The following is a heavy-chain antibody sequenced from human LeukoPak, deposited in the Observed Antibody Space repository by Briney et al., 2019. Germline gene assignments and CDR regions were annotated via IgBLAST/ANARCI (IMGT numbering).Heavy chain of an antibody. Sequence: GGSLRLSCAASGFSFRSYAMTWVRQAPGKGLEWVSTIDDSGANTYHADSVKGRFTISRDNFRDALHLQMNSLRVEDTAVYYCAKDGASRGGYHWFDSWGQGTLVTVSS. V-gene: IGHV3-23*01. J-gene: IGHJ5*01. CDR2: IDDSGANT. CDR1: GFSFRSYA. CDR3: AKDGASRGGYHWFDS. D-gene: IGHD5-12*01.